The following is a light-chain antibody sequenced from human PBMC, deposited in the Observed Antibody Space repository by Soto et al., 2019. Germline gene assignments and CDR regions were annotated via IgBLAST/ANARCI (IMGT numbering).Light chain of an antibody. CDR3: QQSYSTPRT. CDR2: AAS. J-gene: IGKJ1*01. CDR1: QSISNY. V-gene: IGKV1-39*01. Sequence: DIQMTQSPSSLSASVGDRVTITCRASQSISNYLNWYEQKSGKAPKLLIYAASILQTGVPSRFSGRESGTDFTLTISSLQPDDFATYYCQQSYSTPRTFGQGTKVEIK.